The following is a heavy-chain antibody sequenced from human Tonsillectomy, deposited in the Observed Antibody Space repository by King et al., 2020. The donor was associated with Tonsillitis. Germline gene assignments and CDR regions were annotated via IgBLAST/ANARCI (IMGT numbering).Heavy chain of an antibody. CDR3: AKDSDSGCWYPRSFEY. V-gene: IGHV3-30*02. Sequence: VQLVESGGDVVQPGGSLRLSCAASGFTFSNYGIHWVRHVPGKGLEWVAFIRYDGSEKYYTDSVKDRCTISRDNSKNTLYLQMNSLRDEDTAIYYCAKDSDSGCWYPRSFEYWGQGTLVTVSS. D-gene: IGHD2-15*01. CDR1: GFTFSNYG. J-gene: IGHJ4*02. CDR2: IRYDGSEK.